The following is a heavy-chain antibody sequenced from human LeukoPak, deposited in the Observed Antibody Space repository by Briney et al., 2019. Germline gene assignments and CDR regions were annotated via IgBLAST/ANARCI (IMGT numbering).Heavy chain of an antibody. J-gene: IGHJ4*02. CDR3: ARDGGSSSGHNFDY. CDR1: GYTFTGYY. Sequence: ASVKVSCKASGYTFTGYYMHWVRQAPGQGLEWMGRINPNSGGTNYAQKFQGWVTMTRDTSISTAYMELSRLRSDDTAVYYCARDGGSSSGHNFDYWGQGTLVTVSS. V-gene: IGHV1-2*04. D-gene: IGHD6-6*01. CDR2: INPNSGGT.